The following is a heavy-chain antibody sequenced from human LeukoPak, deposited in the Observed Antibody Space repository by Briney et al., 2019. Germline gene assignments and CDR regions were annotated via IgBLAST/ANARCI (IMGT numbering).Heavy chain of an antibody. Sequence: SETLSLTCTVSGGSISSGGYFWSWIRQPPGKGLEWIGYIFTGSTTYNPSLKSRVTISVDTSKNQFSLKLSSVTAADTAVYYCARRLRTYFDYWGQGSLVTVSS. CDR3: ARRLRTYFDY. V-gene: IGHV4-61*08. J-gene: IGHJ4*02. CDR2: IFTGST. CDR1: GGSISSGGYF.